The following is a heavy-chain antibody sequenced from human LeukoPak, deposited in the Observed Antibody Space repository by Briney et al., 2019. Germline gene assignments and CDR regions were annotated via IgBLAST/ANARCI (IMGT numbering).Heavy chain of an antibody. CDR1: GGSISSSSYY. V-gene: IGHV4-39*01. J-gene: IGHJ4*02. CDR2: IYYSGST. Sequence: PSETLSLTCTVSGGSISSSSYYWGWTRQPPGKGLEWIGSIYYSGSTYYNPSLKSRVTISVDTSKNQFSLKLSSVTAADTAVYYCARQVYSYGNTPYYFDYWGQGTLVTVSS. CDR3: ARQVYSYGNTPYYFDY. D-gene: IGHD5-18*01.